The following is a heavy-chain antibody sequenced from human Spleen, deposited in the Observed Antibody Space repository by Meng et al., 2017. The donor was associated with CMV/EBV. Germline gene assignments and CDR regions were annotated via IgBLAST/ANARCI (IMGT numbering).Heavy chain of an antibody. CDR2: ISWDGGST. CDR1: GFTFDDYT. J-gene: IGHJ3*01. V-gene: IGHV3-43*01. D-gene: IGHD4-17*01. Sequence: GGSLRLSCAASGFTFDDYTMHWVRQAPGKGLEWVSLISWDGGSTYYGDSVKGRITISRDNSKSSLYLQMNSLRTEDIALYYCARGDHRGGDYVDAFDVWGQGTLVTVSS. CDR3: ARGDHRGGDYVDAFDV.